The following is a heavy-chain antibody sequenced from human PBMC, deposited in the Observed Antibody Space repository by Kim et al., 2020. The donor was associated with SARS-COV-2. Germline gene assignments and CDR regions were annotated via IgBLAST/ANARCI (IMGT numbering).Heavy chain of an antibody. CDR1: GFTFSSYD. D-gene: IGHD2-2*01. CDR2: IGTAGDT. Sequence: GGSLRLSCAASGFTFSSYDMHWVRQASGKGLEWVSAIGTAGDTYYPGSVKGRFTISRENAKNSLYLQINSLRAGDTAVYYCARGDYCSSTSCYYYGMDVWGQETTVTVSS. V-gene: IGHV3-13*01. CDR3: ARGDYCSSTSCYYYGMDV. J-gene: IGHJ6*02.